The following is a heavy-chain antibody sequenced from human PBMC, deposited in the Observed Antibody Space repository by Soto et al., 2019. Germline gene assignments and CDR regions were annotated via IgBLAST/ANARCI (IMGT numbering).Heavy chain of an antibody. CDR3: ARSPVFGVVIVYYFDY. CDR1: GYTFTSYS. D-gene: IGHD3-3*01. V-gene: IGHV1-3*01. Sequence: ASVKVSCKASGYTFTSYSIHWVRQAPGQRLEWMGWINAGNGNTKYSQKFQGRVTITRDTSASTAYMELSSLRSEDTAVYYCARSPVFGVVIVYYFDYWGQGTLVTVSS. CDR2: INAGNGNT. J-gene: IGHJ4*02.